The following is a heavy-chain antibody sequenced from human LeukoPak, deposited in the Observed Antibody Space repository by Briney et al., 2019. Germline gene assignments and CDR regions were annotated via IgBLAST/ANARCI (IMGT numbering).Heavy chain of an antibody. CDR1: GFPFSSYE. CDR3: AKDSRANVMTASVFDI. J-gene: IGHJ3*02. CDR2: ISGSGGTT. V-gene: IGHV3-23*01. D-gene: IGHD5-18*01. Sequence: PGGSLRLSCAASGFPFSSYEMNWVRQAPGKGLEWVSAISGSGGTTYYADSVRGRFTISRDNSKNTPYLQMNSLRADDTAIYYCAKDSRANVMTASVFDIWGQGTVVTVSS.